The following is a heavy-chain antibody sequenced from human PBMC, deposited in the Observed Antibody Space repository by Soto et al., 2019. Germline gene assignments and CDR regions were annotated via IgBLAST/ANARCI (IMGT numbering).Heavy chain of an antibody. D-gene: IGHD6-19*01. Sequence: GGSLRLSCAASGFTFSSYEMNWVRQAPGKGLEWVSYISSSGSTIYYADSVKGRFTISRDNAKNSLYLQMNSLRAEDTAVYYCARDEASNSSGWYWGQGTLVTAPQ. CDR2: ISSSGSTI. CDR3: ARDEASNSSGWY. V-gene: IGHV3-48*03. J-gene: IGHJ4*02. CDR1: GFTFSSYE.